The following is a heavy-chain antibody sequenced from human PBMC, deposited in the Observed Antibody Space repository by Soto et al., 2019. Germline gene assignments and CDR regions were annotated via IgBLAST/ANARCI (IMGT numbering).Heavy chain of an antibody. Sequence: SVKVSCKASGGTFSSYAISWVRQAPGQGLEWMGGIIPIFGTANYAQKFQGRVTITADESTSTAYMELSSLRSEDTAVYYCARKDIVVVPAAPRAFDIWGQGTMVTVSS. CDR2: IIPIFGTA. J-gene: IGHJ3*02. V-gene: IGHV1-69*13. CDR1: GGTFSSYA. D-gene: IGHD2-2*01. CDR3: ARKDIVVVPAAPRAFDI.